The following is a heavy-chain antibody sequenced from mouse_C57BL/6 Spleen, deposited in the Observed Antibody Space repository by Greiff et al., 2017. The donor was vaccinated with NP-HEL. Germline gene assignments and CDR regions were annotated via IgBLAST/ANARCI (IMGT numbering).Heavy chain of an antibody. Sequence: EVKLVESGGGLVKPGGSLKLSCAASGFTFSDYGMHWVRQAPEKGLEWVAYISSGSSTIYYADTVKGRFTISRDNAKNTLFLQMTSLRSEDTAMYYCARQGWLLREDAMDYWGQGTSVTVSS. CDR1: GFTFSDYG. V-gene: IGHV5-17*01. CDR3: ARQGWLLREDAMDY. D-gene: IGHD2-3*01. J-gene: IGHJ4*01. CDR2: ISSGSSTI.